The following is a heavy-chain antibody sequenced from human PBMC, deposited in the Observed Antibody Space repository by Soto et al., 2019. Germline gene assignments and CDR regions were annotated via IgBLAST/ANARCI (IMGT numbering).Heavy chain of an antibody. D-gene: IGHD2-15*01. J-gene: IGHJ6*02. Sequence: QVQLQESGPGLVKPSGTLSLTCAVSGGSISSSNWWNWVRQPPGKGLEWIGQIYHSGSTNYNPSLKSRVTISVDKSKNQFSLKLSSVTAADTAVYYCAGAGRGYCSGGSCYSGLYGMDVWGQGTTVTV. CDR3: AGAGRGYCSGGSCYSGLYGMDV. CDR1: GGSISSSNW. V-gene: IGHV4-4*02. CDR2: IYHSGST.